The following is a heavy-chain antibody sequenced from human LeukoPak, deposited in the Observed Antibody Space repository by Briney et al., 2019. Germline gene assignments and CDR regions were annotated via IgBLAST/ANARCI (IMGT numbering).Heavy chain of an antibody. CDR3: ARVAARPATNFDY. CDR1: GFTISSYE. D-gene: IGHD6-6*01. Sequence: QPGGSLRLSCAASGFTISSYEMNWVRQAPGKGLEWVSYISSSGSTIYYADSVKGRFTISRDNAKNSLYLQMNSLRAEDTAVYYCARVAARPATNFDYWGQGTLVTVSS. J-gene: IGHJ4*02. CDR2: ISSSGSTI. V-gene: IGHV3-48*03.